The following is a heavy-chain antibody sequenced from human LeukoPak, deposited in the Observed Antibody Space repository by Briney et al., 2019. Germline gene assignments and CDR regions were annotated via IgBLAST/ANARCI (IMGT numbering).Heavy chain of an antibody. Sequence: GGSLRLSCAASGFTFSSYWMHWVRQAPGKGLEWVSHINSDGSTTRYADSVKGRFTISRDNGKNTLFLQMNSLRAEDTAVYYCARESYSGMDVWGQGTTVTVSS. CDR1: GFTFSSYW. J-gene: IGHJ6*02. CDR3: ARESYSGMDV. CDR2: INSDGSTT. V-gene: IGHV3-74*01.